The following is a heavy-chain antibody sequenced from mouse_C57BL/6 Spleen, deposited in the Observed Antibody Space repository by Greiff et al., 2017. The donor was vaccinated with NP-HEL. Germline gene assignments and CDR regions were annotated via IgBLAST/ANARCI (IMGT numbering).Heavy chain of an antibody. V-gene: IGHV1-59*01. Sequence: VQLQQPGAELVRPGTSVKLSCKASGYTFTSYWMHWVKQRPGQGLEWIGVIDPSDSYTNYNQKFKGKATLTVDTSSITASMQLSSLTSEDSAVYYCAREEVTTGNYAMDYWGQGTSVTVSS. J-gene: IGHJ4*01. D-gene: IGHD1-1*01. CDR2: IDPSDSYT. CDR1: GYTFTSYW. CDR3: AREEVTTGNYAMDY.